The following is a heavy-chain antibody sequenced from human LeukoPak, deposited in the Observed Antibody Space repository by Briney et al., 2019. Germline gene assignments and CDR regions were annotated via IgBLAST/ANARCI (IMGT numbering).Heavy chain of an antibody. V-gene: IGHV1-24*01. CDR2: FDPEDGET. D-gene: IGHD6-13*01. J-gene: IGHJ6*02. Sequence: GASVKVSCKVSGYTLTELSMHWVRQAPGKGLEWMGGFDPEDGETIYAQKFQGRVTMTEDTSTDTAYMELSSLRSEDTAVHYCATPPSIAADYGMDVWGQGTTVTVSS. CDR1: GYTLTELS. CDR3: ATPPSIAADYGMDV.